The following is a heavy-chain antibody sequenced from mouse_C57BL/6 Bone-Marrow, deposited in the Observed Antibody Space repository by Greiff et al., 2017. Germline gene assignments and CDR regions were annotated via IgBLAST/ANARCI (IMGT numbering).Heavy chain of an antibody. Sequence: VQLQQSGAELVRPGSSVKLSCKASGYTFTSYWMHWVKQRPLQGLEWIGNIYPSDSETNYNQKFKDKATLTVDKSSSTAYMQLSSLTSEDSAVYYGGRVTGDERRGYWGQGTTLTVSS. CDR2: IYPSDSET. D-gene: IGHD2-13*01. V-gene: IGHV1-52*01. CDR3: GRVTGDERRGY. J-gene: IGHJ2*01. CDR1: GYTFTSYW.